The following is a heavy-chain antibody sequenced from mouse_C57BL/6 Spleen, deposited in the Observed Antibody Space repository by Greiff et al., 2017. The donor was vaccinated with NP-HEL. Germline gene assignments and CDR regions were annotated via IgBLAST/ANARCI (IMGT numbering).Heavy chain of an antibody. V-gene: IGHV1-18*01. Sequence: EVKLMESGPELVKPGASVKIPCKASGYTFTDYNMDWVKQSHGKSLEWIGDINPNNGGTIYNQKFKGKATLTVDKSSSTAYMELRSLTSEDTAVYYCARAYDGYSGWFAYWGQGTLVTVSA. CDR1: GYTFTDYN. CDR3: ARAYDGYSGWFAY. CDR2: INPNNGGT. J-gene: IGHJ3*01. D-gene: IGHD2-3*01.